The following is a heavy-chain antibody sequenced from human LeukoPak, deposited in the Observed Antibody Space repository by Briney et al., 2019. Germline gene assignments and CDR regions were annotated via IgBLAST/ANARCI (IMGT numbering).Heavy chain of an antibody. J-gene: IGHJ6*02. CDR3: ARLRSGYYYYYGMDV. V-gene: IGHV1-69*01. Sequence: GASVKVSCKASGGTFSSYAISWARQAPGQGLEWMGGIIPIFGTANYAQKFQGRVTITADESTSTAYMELSSLRSEDTAVYYCARLRSGYYYYYGMDVWGQGTTVTVSS. CDR2: IIPIFGTA. CDR1: GGTFSSYA. D-gene: IGHD3-3*01.